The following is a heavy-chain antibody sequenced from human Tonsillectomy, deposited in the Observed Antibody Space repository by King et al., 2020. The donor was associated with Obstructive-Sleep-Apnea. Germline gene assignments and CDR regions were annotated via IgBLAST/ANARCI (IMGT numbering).Heavy chain of an antibody. Sequence: QLQESGPGLVKPSETLSLTCTVSGGSISSRSYFWGWIRQPPGKGLEWIASIYYSVSTYYNPSLKIRVTISVDTSKNQFSLKLSSVTAADTAVYYCARVSYDSSGYYFFDYWGQGTLVTVSS. CDR1: GGSISSRSYF. D-gene: IGHD3-22*01. J-gene: IGHJ4*02. V-gene: IGHV4-39*07. CDR2: IYYSVST. CDR3: ARVSYDSSGYYFFDY.